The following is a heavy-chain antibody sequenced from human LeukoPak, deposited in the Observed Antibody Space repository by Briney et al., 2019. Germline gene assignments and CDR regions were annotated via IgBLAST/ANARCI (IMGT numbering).Heavy chain of an antibody. CDR3: ARDYCSNGACWAFDI. Sequence: GGSLRLSCAASGFTFNSYDMNWVRQAPGKGLEWVSYIASSGLTVYYADSVKGRFTISRDNAKNSLYLQMSSLRAEDTALYYCARDYCSNGACWAFDIWGQGTMVTVSS. D-gene: IGHD2-8*01. CDR1: GFTFNSYD. V-gene: IGHV3-48*03. CDR2: IASSGLTV. J-gene: IGHJ3*02.